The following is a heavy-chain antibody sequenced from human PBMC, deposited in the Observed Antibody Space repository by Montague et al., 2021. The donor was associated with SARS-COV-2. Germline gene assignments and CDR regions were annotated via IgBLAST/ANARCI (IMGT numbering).Heavy chain of an antibody. CDR2: IYPGGNT. Sequence: TLSLTCTVSGGSISSGYFHWSWIRQPAGKGLEWIGLIYPGGNTXYKPSLKSRVTISVDTSKNQFSLKLSSVTAADTAVYYCASVYTVTYYFDYWGRGTLVTVSS. D-gene: IGHD4-17*01. CDR1: GGSISSGYFH. J-gene: IGHJ4*02. CDR3: ASVYTVTYYFDY. V-gene: IGHV4-61*02.